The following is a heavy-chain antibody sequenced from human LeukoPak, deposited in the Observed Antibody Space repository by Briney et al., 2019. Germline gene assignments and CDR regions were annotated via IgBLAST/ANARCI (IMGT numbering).Heavy chain of an antibody. V-gene: IGHV3-30*03. CDR3: ARGRRSVRAYYYYYYYMDV. CDR1: GFTFSSYG. CDR2: ISYDGSNK. D-gene: IGHD3-10*01. Sequence: GGSLRLSCAASGFTFSSYGMHWVRQAPGKGLEWVAVISYDGSNKYYADSVKGRFTISRDNSKNTLYLQMNSLRSEDTAVYYCARGRRSVRAYYYYYYYMDVWGKGTTVTISS. J-gene: IGHJ6*03.